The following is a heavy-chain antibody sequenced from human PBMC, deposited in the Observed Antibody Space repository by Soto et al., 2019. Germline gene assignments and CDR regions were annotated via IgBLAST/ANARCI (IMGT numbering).Heavy chain of an antibody. V-gene: IGHV3-23*01. D-gene: IGHD6-13*01. Sequence: GGSLRLSCAASESTFTTDAMSWVRQAPGKGLEWVSAISGSGGNTYYADSVKGRFTISRDTSKNTLYLQMNSLRAEVTALYYCAESDSSNWYVYVNYWCLVPQLTLPS. CDR1: ESTFTTDA. J-gene: IGHJ4*02. CDR3: AESDSSNWYVYVNY. CDR2: ISGSGGNT.